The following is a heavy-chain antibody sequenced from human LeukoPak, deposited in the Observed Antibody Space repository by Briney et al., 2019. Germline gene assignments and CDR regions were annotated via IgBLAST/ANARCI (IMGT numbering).Heavy chain of an antibody. V-gene: IGHV4-34*01. J-gene: IGHJ6*04. Sequence: SETLSLTCAVNGGSFSAYYWNWIRQPPGKGLEWIGEINHGGSTNYNPSLKSRVTISVDTSKNQFSLKLSSVTATDTAVYYCARLRRYCSNTSCSKTLDVWGKGTTVTVSS. CDR3: ARLRRYCSNTSCSKTLDV. D-gene: IGHD2-2*01. CDR1: GGSFSAYY. CDR2: INHGGST.